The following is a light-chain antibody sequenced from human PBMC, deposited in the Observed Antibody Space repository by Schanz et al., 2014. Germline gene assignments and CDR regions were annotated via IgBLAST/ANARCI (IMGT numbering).Light chain of an antibody. J-gene: IGLJ3*02. CDR1: SSDVGGYKY. CDR2: EVS. V-gene: IGLV2-8*01. Sequence: QSALTQPPSASGSPGQSVTISCTGTSSDVGGYKYVSWYQQHPGKAPKLMIYEVSERPSGVPDRFSGSKSGNTASLTVSGLQAEDEADYYCSSYATSDTVTLFGGGTKVTVL. CDR3: SSYATSDTVTL.